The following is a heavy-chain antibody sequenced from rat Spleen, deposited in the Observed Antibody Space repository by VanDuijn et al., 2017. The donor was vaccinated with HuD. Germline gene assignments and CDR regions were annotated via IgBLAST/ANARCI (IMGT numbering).Heavy chain of an antibody. D-gene: IGHD4-3*01. V-gene: IGHV5-29*01. CDR3: ATHNSGYFDY. J-gene: IGHJ2*01. Sequence: EVQLVESDGGLVQPGRSLKLSCAASGLTFSAYYMAWVRQAPTKGLEWVATISYDGSSTYYRDSVKGRFTISRDNAKNTLYLQMDSLRPEYTATYYCATHNSGYFDYWGQGVMVTVSS. CDR2: ISYDGSST. CDR1: GLTFSAYY.